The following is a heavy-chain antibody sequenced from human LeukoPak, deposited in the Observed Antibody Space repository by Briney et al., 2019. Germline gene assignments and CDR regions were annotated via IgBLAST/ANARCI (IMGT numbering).Heavy chain of an antibody. Sequence: ASVKVSCKASGYTFTSYAMHWVRQAPGQRLEWMGWINAGNGNTKYSQKFQGRVTITRDTSASTAYMELSSLRSEDTAVYYCAVPGDIVVVPAAQWTFDYWGQGTLVTVSS. D-gene: IGHD2-2*01. CDR2: INAGNGNT. V-gene: IGHV1-3*01. CDR3: AVPGDIVVVPAAQWTFDY. CDR1: GYTFTSYA. J-gene: IGHJ4*02.